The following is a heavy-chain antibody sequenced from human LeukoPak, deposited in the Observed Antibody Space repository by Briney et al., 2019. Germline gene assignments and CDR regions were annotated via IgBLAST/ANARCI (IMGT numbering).Heavy chain of an antibody. Sequence: SETLSLTCTVSGGSISSYYWSRIRQPPGKGLEWIGYIYYSGSTNYNPSLKSRVTISVDTSKNQFSLKLSSVTAADTAVYYCARASDPRYYYYGMDVWGQGTTVTVSS. J-gene: IGHJ6*02. CDR2: IYYSGST. V-gene: IGHV4-59*01. CDR3: ARASDPRYYYYGMDV. D-gene: IGHD6-6*01. CDR1: GGSISSYY.